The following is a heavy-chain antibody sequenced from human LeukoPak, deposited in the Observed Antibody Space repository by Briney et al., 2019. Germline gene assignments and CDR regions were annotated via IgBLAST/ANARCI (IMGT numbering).Heavy chain of an antibody. Sequence: SETLSLTCTVSGGSVSSGGYYWSWIRQPPGKGLEWIGYIYYSGSTNYNPSLKSRLTISVDTSKNQFSLKLSSVTAADTAVYYCARLMRAVAGINDWYFDLWGRGTLVTVSS. CDR3: ARLMRAVAGINDWYFDL. CDR2: IYYSGST. D-gene: IGHD6-19*01. J-gene: IGHJ2*01. V-gene: IGHV4-61*08. CDR1: GGSVSSGGYY.